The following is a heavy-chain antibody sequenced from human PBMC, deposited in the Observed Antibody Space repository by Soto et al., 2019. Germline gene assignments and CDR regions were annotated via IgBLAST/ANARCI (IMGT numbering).Heavy chain of an antibody. CDR2: ISSSSSYT. CDR3: ARDVVVVPAAIPNYYYGMDV. Sequence: GGSLRLSCAAPGFTFSSYGMHWIRQAPGKGLEWVSYISSSSSYTNYADSVKGRFTISRDNAKNSLYLQMNSLRAEDTAVYYCARDVVVVPAAIPNYYYGMDVWGQGTTVTVSS. D-gene: IGHD2-2*01. CDR1: GFTFSSYG. J-gene: IGHJ6*02. V-gene: IGHV3-21*05.